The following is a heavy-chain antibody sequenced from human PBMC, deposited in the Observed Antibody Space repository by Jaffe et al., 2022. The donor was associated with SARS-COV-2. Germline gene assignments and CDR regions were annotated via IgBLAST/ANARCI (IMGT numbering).Heavy chain of an antibody. CDR1: GGSISSYY. V-gene: IGHV4-59*01. J-gene: IGHJ6*02. CDR2: IYYSGST. Sequence: QVQLQESGPGLVKPSETLSLTCTVSGGSISSYYWSWIRQPPGKGLEWIGYIYYSGSTNYNPSLKSRVTISVDTSKNQFSLKLSSVTAADTAVYYCARGISSWYAPHYGMDVWGQGTTVTVSS. CDR3: ARGISSWYAPHYGMDV. D-gene: IGHD6-13*01.